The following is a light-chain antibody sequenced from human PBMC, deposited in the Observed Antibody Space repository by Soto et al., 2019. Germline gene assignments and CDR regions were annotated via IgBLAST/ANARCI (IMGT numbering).Light chain of an antibody. Sequence: HSALSQPASVAGSPGQSITISCTGTRSDVGSYNYVSWYQQHPGKAPKLMIYEVTNRPSGVSNRFSGSKSGNTASLTISGLQAEDEADYYCNSYTSTSSWVFGGGTKLTVL. J-gene: IGLJ3*02. CDR1: RSDVGSYNY. CDR3: NSYTSTSSWV. V-gene: IGLV2-14*01. CDR2: EVT.